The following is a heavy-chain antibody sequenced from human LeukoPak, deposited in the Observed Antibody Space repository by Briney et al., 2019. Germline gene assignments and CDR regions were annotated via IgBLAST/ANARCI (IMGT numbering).Heavy chain of an antibody. Sequence: LGESLKISCKGSGYSFTTYWIAWVRQMPGKGLEWMGIINPGDSDTRYSPSFQGQVTISVDKSVSAAYLQWSSLKASDTAMYYCASPPTRECSSISCPLSYWGQGTLVTVSS. J-gene: IGHJ4*02. V-gene: IGHV5-51*01. D-gene: IGHD2-2*01. CDR1: GYSFTTYW. CDR2: INPGDSDT. CDR3: ASPPTRECSSISCPLSY.